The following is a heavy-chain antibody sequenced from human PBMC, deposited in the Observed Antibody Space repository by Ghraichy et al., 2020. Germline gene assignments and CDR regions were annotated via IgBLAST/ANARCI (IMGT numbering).Heavy chain of an antibody. CDR3: ARGDIGYGMDV. CDR1: GFTFNTYD. J-gene: IGHJ6*02. D-gene: IGHD3-16*01. Sequence: GGSLRLSCAASGFTFNTYDMHWVRQATRKGLEWVAAIGSVGDTYYPGSVKGRFAISRENAKKSLYLEMNSLRAGDTAVYYCARGDIGYGMDVWGQGTTVTVSS. CDR2: IGSVGDT. V-gene: IGHV3-13*01.